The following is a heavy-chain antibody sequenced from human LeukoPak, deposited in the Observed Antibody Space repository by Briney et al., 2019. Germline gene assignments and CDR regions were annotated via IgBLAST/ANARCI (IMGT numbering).Heavy chain of an antibody. CDR3: ARDVSSSSWYFADAFDI. V-gene: IGHV3-48*01. CDR1: GFTFSSYS. J-gene: IGHJ3*02. D-gene: IGHD6-13*01. CDR2: ISSSSSTI. Sequence: GGSLRLSCAASGFTFSSYSMNWVRQAPGKGLEWVSYISSSSSTIYYADSVKGQFTISRDNAKNSLYLQMNSLRAEDTAVYYCARDVSSSSWYFADAFDIWGQGTMVTVSS.